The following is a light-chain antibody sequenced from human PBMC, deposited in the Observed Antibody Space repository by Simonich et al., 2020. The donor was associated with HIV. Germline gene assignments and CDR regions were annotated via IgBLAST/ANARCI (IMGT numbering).Light chain of an antibody. CDR1: QGISSL. J-gene: IGKJ4*01. V-gene: IGKV1-12*01. Sequence: DIQMTQSPSSVSASLGDRVTITCRASQGISSLLAWDQQKPGKAPKLLIYPASSLQSGVPSRFSGRGSGTDFTLTISSLQPEDFATYYCQQANSFPLTFGGGTKVEIK. CDR2: PAS. CDR3: QQANSFPLT.